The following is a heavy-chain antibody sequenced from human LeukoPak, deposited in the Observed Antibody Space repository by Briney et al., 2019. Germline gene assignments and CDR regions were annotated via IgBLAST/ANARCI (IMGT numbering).Heavy chain of an antibody. V-gene: IGHV3-48*04. CDR2: ISHTGSTM. Sequence: GGSLRLSCAASGFSFSSYSMNWVGQAPGKGLEWVSYISHTGSTMSYADSVKGRFTISRDNARNSLYLQMNSLRAEDTAVYYCAIPPLSGTGSSRPLAGMDVWGQGITVTVSS. J-gene: IGHJ6*02. D-gene: IGHD3-10*01. CDR1: GFSFSSYS. CDR3: AIPPLSGTGSSRPLAGMDV.